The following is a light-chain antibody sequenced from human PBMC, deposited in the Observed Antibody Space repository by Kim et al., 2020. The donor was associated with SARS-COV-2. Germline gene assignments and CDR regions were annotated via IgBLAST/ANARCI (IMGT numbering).Light chain of an antibody. Sequence: QSALTQPRSVSGSPGQSVTISCTGTSSDVGNYNYVSWYQQYPGKAPTLLIYDVTKRLSGVSYRFSGSKSGNTASLTISGLQAEDEGDYYCCSYAGNNILVFGGGTQLTVL. CDR2: DVT. CDR3: CSYAGNNILV. J-gene: IGLJ2*01. CDR1: SSDVGNYNY. V-gene: IGLV2-11*01.